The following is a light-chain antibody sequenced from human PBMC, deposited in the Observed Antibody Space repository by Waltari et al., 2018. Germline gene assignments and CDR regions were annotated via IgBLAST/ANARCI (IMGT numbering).Light chain of an antibody. CDR1: NNDVGASKF. J-gene: IGLJ2*01. Sequence: QSALTQPASVSGSPGQSITISCTGTNNDVGASKFVSWYQQHPGRAPHLMIDDVTGRPAGIADRFSGSTSANTASLTISGLLPEDEAIYYCCSFTATHTLLVGGGTTVTVL. V-gene: IGLV2-14*03. CDR3: CSFTATHTLL. CDR2: DVT.